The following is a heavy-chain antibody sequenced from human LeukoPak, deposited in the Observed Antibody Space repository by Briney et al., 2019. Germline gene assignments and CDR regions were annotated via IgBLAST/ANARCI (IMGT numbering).Heavy chain of an antibody. CDR3: ARANTYLYCGGDCYQYYFDY. Sequence: ASVKVSCKASGYTFTSYGISWVRQAPGQGLEWMGWISAYNGNTNYAQKLQGRVTMTTDTSTSTAYVELRSLRSDDTAVYYCARANTYLYCGGDCYQYYFDYWGQGTLVTVSS. J-gene: IGHJ4*02. V-gene: IGHV1-18*01. CDR1: GYTFTSYG. CDR2: ISAYNGNT. D-gene: IGHD2-21*02.